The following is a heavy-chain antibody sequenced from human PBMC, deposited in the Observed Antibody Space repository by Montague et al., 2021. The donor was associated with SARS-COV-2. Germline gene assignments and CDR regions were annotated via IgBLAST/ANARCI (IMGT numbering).Heavy chain of an antibody. J-gene: IGHJ3*01. CDR2: IHHDGHT. CDR1: GGSVSSGAYS. Sequence: TLSLTCAVSGGSVSSGAYSWTWVRQPPGKGLEWIGYIHHDGHTYYNPSLRSRVTISVERSKNQFSLKLTSVSAADTAVYFCAKSRITMVRGIYDAFDVWGQGTMVTVSS. D-gene: IGHD3-10*01. CDR3: AKSRITMVRGIYDAFDV. V-gene: IGHV4-30-2*01.